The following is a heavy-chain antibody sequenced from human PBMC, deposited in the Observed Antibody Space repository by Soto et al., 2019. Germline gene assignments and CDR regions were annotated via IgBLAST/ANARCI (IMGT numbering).Heavy chain of an antibody. CDR3: EGESGENWSYEAY. CDR1: GDTITSFS. Sequence: QVQLQESGPGLVKPSETLSLTCTVSGDTITSFSWNWIRQSAGKGLEWIGRISTTGNTHYNPSLESRVTMSLDTSKTQFSLTPTSVTAADTAVYYCEGESGENWSYEAYWGQGTLVTVSS. CDR2: ISTTGNT. V-gene: IGHV4-4*07. D-gene: IGHD1-7*01. J-gene: IGHJ4*02.